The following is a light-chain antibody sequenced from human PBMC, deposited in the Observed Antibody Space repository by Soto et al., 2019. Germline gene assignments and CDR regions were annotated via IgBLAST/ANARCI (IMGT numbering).Light chain of an antibody. CDR3: QQRSDWPLT. J-gene: IGKJ4*01. V-gene: IGKV3-11*01. Sequence: EIVLTQSPATLSLSPGERATLSCRASQSVGNNLAWYQQKPGLAPRLLMYDASSRATGIPARFSGSGSGTDFNLTISSLETEDFAFYYCQQRSDWPLTFGGGTKVEIK. CDR1: QSVGNN. CDR2: DAS.